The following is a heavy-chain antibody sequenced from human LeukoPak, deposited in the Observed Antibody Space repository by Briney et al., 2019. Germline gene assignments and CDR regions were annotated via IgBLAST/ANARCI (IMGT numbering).Heavy chain of an antibody. D-gene: IGHD3-10*01. Sequence: GGSLRLSCAASGFTFSTYSMNWVRQAPGKGLEWVSYISSITIHHVDSVKGRFTISRDNAKNSLYLQMNSLRDEDTAVYYCARIGSSGDFDQWGQGTLVTVSS. CDR3: ARIGSSGDFDQ. V-gene: IGHV3-48*02. CDR1: GFTFSTYS. CDR2: ISSITI. J-gene: IGHJ4*02.